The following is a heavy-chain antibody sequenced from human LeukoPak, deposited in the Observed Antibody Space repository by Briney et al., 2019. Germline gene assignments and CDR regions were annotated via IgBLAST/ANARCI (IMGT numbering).Heavy chain of an antibody. Sequence: GGSLRLSCAASGFTFSSYGMSWVRQASGKGLEWVANIKQDGSEKYYVDSVKGRFTISRDNAKNSLYLQMNSLRAEDTAVYYCARDRGALRYFDWLPYYYYGMDVWGQGTTVTVSS. CDR1: GFTFSSYG. D-gene: IGHD3-9*01. V-gene: IGHV3-7*03. J-gene: IGHJ6*02. CDR2: IKQDGSEK. CDR3: ARDRGALRYFDWLPYYYYGMDV.